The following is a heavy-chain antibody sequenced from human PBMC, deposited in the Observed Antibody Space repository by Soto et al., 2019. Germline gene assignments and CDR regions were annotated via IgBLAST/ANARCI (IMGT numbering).Heavy chain of an antibody. CDR3: ARSSIAARPYFDY. CDR2: ISYDGSNK. J-gene: IGHJ4*02. V-gene: IGHV3-30-3*01. D-gene: IGHD6-6*01. Sequence: QVQLVESGGGVVQPGRSLRLSCAASGFTFSSYAMHWVRQAPGKGLEWVAVISYDGSNKYYADSVKGRFTISRDNSKNTLYLQMNSLRAEDTAVYCCARSSIAARPYFDYWGQGTLVTVSS. CDR1: GFTFSSYA.